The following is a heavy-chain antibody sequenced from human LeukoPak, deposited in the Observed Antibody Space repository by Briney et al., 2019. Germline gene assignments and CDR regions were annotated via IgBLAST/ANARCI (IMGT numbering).Heavy chain of an antibody. CDR1: GFTFSHYW. V-gene: IGHV3-7*05. CDR2: IKKDGSEH. CDR3: ARVQGRGD. D-gene: IGHD3-10*01. J-gene: IGHJ3*01. Sequence: GGSLRLSCAASGFTFSHYWMSWVRQAPGKGLEWVANIKKDGSEHNYVDSVEGRFTISRDNAKNSLYLQMNSLRAEDTAVYYCARVQGRGDWGQGTMVTVSS.